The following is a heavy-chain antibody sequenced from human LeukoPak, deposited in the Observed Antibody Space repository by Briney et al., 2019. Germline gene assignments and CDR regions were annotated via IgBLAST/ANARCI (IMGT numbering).Heavy chain of an antibody. J-gene: IGHJ6*02. CDR1: GGSISSYY. V-gene: IGHV4-59*01. D-gene: IGHD3-10*01. Sequence: SETLSLTRTVSGGSISSYYWSWIRQPPGKGLEWIGYIYHSGSTNYNPSLKSRATISVDTSKNQFSLKLSSVTAADTAVYYCATDASLGYYVSGSYYNYYYYGMDVWGQGTTVTVSS. CDR3: ATDASLGYYVSGSYYNYYYYGMDV. CDR2: IYHSGST.